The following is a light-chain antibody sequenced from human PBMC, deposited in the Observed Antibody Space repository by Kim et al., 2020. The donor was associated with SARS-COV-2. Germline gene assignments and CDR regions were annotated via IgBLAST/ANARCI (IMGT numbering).Light chain of an antibody. CDR3: QAWDSSTWV. J-gene: IGLJ3*02. Sequence: SSELTQPPSVSVSPGQTASITCSGDKLGDKYACWYQQKPGQSPVLVIYQDSKRPSGIPDRFSGSNSGNTATLTISGTQAMDEADYYCQAWDSSTWV. CDR2: QDS. V-gene: IGLV3-1*01. CDR1: KLGDKY.